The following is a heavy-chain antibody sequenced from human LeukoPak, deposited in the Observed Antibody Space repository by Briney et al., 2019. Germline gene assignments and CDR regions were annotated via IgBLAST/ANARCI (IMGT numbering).Heavy chain of an antibody. D-gene: IGHD3-10*01. CDR2: IYPGDSDT. CDR1: GYSLSNSW. CDR3: ARRSYYGSGIYVHFDN. Sequence: GESLKISCKDSGYSLSNSWIGWVRQMPGKGLEWMGIIYPGDSDTRYSPSFQGQVTISADNSITTAYLQWSSLKASGTAMYYCARRSYYGSGIYVHFDNWGQGTLVTVSP. V-gene: IGHV5-51*01. J-gene: IGHJ4*02.